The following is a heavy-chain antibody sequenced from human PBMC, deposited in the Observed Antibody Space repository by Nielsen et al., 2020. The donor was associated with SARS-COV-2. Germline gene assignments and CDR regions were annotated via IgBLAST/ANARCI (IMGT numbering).Heavy chain of an antibody. CDR2: ISWDGGST. CDR3: AKDTGSIAVAARDYYGMDV. J-gene: IGHJ6*02. D-gene: IGHD6-19*01. V-gene: IGHV3-43*01. CDR1: GFTFDDYT. Sequence: GGSLRLSCAASGFTFDDYTMHWVRQAPGKGLEWVSLISWDGGSTYYADSVKGRFTISRDNSKNSLYLQMNSLRTEDTALYYCAKDTGSIAVAARDYYGMDVWGQGTTVTVSS.